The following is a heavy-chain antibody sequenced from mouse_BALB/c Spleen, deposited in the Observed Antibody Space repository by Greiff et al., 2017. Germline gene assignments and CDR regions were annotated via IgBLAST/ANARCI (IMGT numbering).Heavy chain of an antibody. V-gene: IGHV1-4*01. CDR3: ARGLVWSPYYAMDY. CDR2: INPSSGYT. CDR1: GYTFTSYT. D-gene: IGHD2-10*02. J-gene: IGHJ4*01. Sequence: QVQLQQSGAELARPGASVKMSCKASGYTFTSYTMHWVKQRPGQGLEWIGYINPSSGYTNYNQKFKDKATLTADKSSSTAYMQLSSLTSEDSAVYYCARGLVWSPYYAMDYWGQGTSVTVSS.